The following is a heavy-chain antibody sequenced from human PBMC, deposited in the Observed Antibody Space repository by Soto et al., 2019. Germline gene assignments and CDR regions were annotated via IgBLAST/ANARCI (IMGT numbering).Heavy chain of an antibody. CDR3: AKDRNYPRDQFHY. CDR2: ISYSGETT. D-gene: IGHD1-7*01. CDR1: GFTLSSHA. Sequence: GGSLRLSCAASGFTLSSHAMTWVRQAPGKGLEWVSVISYSGETTFYADSVRGRFTIFRDNSKNTLDLQMNSLRAEDTAVYYCAKDRNYPRDQFHYWGQGTLVTVSS. V-gene: IGHV3-23*01. J-gene: IGHJ4*02.